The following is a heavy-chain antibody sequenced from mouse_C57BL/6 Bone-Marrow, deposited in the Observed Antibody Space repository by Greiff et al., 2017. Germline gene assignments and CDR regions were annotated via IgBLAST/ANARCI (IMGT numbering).Heavy chain of an antibody. CDR3: ARQGNYAMDY. Sequence: EVQGVASGGDLVKPGGSLKLSCAASGFTFSSYGMSWVRQTPDKRLEWVATISSGGSYTYYPDSVKGRFTISRDNAKNTLYLQMSSLKSEDTAMYYCARQGNYAMDYWGQGTSVTVSS. J-gene: IGHJ4*01. CDR1: GFTFSSYG. V-gene: IGHV5-6*01. CDR2: ISSGGSYT.